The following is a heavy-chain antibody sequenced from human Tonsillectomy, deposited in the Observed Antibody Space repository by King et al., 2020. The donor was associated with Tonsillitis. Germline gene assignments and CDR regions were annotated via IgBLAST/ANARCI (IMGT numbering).Heavy chain of an antibody. J-gene: IGHJ4*02. Sequence: VQLQQWGAGLLKPSETLSLTFAVYGGSFSCYYWSWIRHPPGKGLECIGEINHSGSTNYNPYLKSRVTISVDTSKNHFSLRLTSVTAADTAVYYCARGYSSSWYVDYWGQGTLVTVSS. CDR2: INHSGST. D-gene: IGHD6-13*01. CDR1: GGSFSCYY. CDR3: ARGYSSSWYVDY. V-gene: IGHV4-34*01.